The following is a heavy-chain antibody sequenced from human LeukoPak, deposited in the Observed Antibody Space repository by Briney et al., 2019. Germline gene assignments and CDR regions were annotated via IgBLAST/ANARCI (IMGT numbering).Heavy chain of an antibody. J-gene: IGHJ4*02. Sequence: GGSLRLSCADSGDTVNSNYINWVRQAPGKGLEWVSVIYSSGGTNYADSVKGRFTISRDDSKNTVFLQMNSLRVEDTAFYYCARGNFWSGYYLDYWGQGTLVTVSS. CDR2: IYSSGGT. CDR1: GDTVNSNY. D-gene: IGHD3-3*01. V-gene: IGHV3-53*01. CDR3: ARGNFWSGYYLDY.